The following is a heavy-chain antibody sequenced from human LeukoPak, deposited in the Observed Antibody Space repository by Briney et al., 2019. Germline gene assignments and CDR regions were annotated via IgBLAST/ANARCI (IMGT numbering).Heavy chain of an antibody. CDR2: IYYSGST. V-gene: IGHV4-59*11. CDR3: ARDASNFLGWFDP. J-gene: IGHJ5*02. D-gene: IGHD2/OR15-2a*01. Sequence: SETLSLTCTASGGSISSHYWSWIRQPPGKGLEWIGYIYYSGSTNYNPSLKSRVTISVDTSKNQFSLKLSSVTAADTAVYYCARDASNFLGWFDPWGQGTLVTVSS. CDR1: GGSISSHY.